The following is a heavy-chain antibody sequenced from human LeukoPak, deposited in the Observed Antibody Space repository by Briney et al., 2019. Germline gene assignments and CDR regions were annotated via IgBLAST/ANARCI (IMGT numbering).Heavy chain of an antibody. Sequence: GGSLRLSCAASGFTFSSYAMHWVRQAPGKGPEWVAVISYDGSNKYYADSVKGRFTISRDNSKNTLYLQMNSLRAEDTAVYYCARLLGATDTTFDYWGQGTLVTVSS. CDR1: GFTFSSYA. J-gene: IGHJ4*02. V-gene: IGHV3-30*04. CDR3: ARLLGATDTTFDY. D-gene: IGHD1-26*01. CDR2: ISYDGSNK.